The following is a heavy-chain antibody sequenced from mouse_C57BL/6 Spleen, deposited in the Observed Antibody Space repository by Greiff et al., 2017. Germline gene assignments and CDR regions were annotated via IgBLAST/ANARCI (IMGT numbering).Heavy chain of an antibody. D-gene: IGHD1-1*01. CDR1: GYTFTSYW. CDR2: IDPSDSYT. Sequence: QVQLQQPGAELVMPGASVKLSCKASGYTFTSYWMRWVKQRPGQGLEWIGEIDPSDSYTNYNQKFKGKSTLTVDKSSSTAYMQLSSLTSEDSAVYYCARFQPSYGTACDVWGTGTTVTVSS. V-gene: IGHV1-69*01. J-gene: IGHJ1*03. CDR3: ARFQPSYGTACDV.